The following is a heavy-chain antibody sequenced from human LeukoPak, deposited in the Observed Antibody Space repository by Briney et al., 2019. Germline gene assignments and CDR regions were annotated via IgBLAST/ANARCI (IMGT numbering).Heavy chain of an antibody. J-gene: IGHJ4*02. CDR1: GYTFTDYY. V-gene: IGHV1-2*02. Sequence: ASVTVSFTSSGYTFTDYYMHWVRQAPGKGLEWMGWINPNSGGTNYAQKFQGRVTITRDTSISTAYMELSRLTSDDTAVYYCARAGSSSRWVNDYWGQGTLVTVSS. D-gene: IGHD6-13*01. CDR3: ARAGSSSRWVNDY. CDR2: INPNSGGT.